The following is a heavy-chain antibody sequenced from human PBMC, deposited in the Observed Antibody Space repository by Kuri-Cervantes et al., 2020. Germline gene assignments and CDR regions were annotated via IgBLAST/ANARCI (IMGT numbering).Heavy chain of an antibody. CDR3: GGGYYDSSGYYLGVGY. V-gene: IGHV3-9*01. J-gene: IGHJ4*02. D-gene: IGHD3-22*01. Sequence: GGSLRLSCAASGFTFDDYAMHWVRQAPGKGLEWVSGISWNSGSSIYYADSVKGRFTMSRGNAKNSLYLQMNSLRAEDTAVYYCGGGYYDSSGYYLGVGYWGQGTLVTVSS. CDR2: ISWNSGSSI. CDR1: GFTFDDYA.